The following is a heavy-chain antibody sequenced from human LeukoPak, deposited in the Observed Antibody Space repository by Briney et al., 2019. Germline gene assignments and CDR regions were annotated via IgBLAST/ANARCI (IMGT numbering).Heavy chain of an antibody. CDR1: GFTVSSNY. V-gene: IGHV3-53*01. J-gene: IGHJ6*02. Sequence: PGGSLRLSCAASGFTVSSNYMNWVRQAPGKGLVWVSIIYSSGSTYYADSVKGRFTISRDNSKNTLYLQMNSLRAEDTAVYYCAREDYHYYGMDVWGQGTTVTVSS. CDR2: IYSSGST. CDR3: AREDYHYYGMDV.